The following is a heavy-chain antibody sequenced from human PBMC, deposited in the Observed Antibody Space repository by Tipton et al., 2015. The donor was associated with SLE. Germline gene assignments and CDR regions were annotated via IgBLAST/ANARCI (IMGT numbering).Heavy chain of an antibody. CDR3: AGGMPSGSYNY. V-gene: IGHV4-39*07. CDR2: IYYSEST. D-gene: IGHD1-26*01. Sequence: LRLPCTVSGGSISSSSYYWGWIRQPPGKGLEWIGSIYYSESTYYNPSLKSRVTISVDTSKNQFSLKLSSVTAADTAVYYCAGGMPSGSYNYWGQGTLVTVSS. CDR1: GGSISSSSYY. J-gene: IGHJ4*02.